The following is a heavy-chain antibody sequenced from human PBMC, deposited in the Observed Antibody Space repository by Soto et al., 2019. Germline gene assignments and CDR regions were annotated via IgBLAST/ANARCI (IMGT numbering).Heavy chain of an antibody. CDR3: ARGTIGGIVVVPAAIEGSAF. CDR2: INHSGST. CDR1: GGSFSGYY. J-gene: IGHJ4*02. D-gene: IGHD2-2*02. V-gene: IGHV4-34*01. Sequence: PSETLSLTCAVYGGSFSGYYWSWIRQPPGKGLEWIGEINHSGSTNYNPSLKSRVTISVDTSKNQFSLKLSSVTAADTAVYYCARGTIGGIVVVPAAIEGSAFCGQGTLVTVSS.